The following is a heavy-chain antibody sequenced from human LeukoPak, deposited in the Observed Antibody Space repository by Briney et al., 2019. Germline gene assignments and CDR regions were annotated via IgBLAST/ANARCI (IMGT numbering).Heavy chain of an antibody. CDR2: IIPIFGTA. D-gene: IGHD3-10*01. V-gene: IGHV1-69*05. J-gene: IGHJ3*02. Sequence: ASVKVSCKASGGTFSSYAISWVRQAPGQGLEWMGRIIPIFGTANYAQKFQGRVTITTDESTSTAYMELNSLRSEDTAVYYCASRNSDDAFDIWGQGTMVTVSS. CDR1: GGTFSSYA. CDR3: ASRNSDDAFDI.